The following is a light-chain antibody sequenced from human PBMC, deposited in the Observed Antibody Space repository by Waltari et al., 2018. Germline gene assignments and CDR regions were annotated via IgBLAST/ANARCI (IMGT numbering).Light chain of an antibody. CDR1: RSYIGFYTF. V-gene: IGLV2-14*03. CDR2: HVS. CDR3: ASETSTTTLYV. Sequence: HSALTQPASVSGSPGQSITIHCTGTRSYIGFYTFVSWYQQHPGKAPKVMIYHVSNRPSGVSNRFAGSKSGNTASLTISGLQPEDEADYYCASETSTTTLYVFGSGTKVTVL. J-gene: IGLJ1*01.